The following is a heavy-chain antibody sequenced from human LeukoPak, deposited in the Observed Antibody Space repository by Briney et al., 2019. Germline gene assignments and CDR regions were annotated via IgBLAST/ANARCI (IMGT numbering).Heavy chain of an antibody. CDR3: ATHTVTTTFEY. J-gene: IGHJ4*02. V-gene: IGHV4-34*01. CDR1: GGSFSSYY. Sequence: SETLSLTCAVFGGSFSSYYWSWIRQPPGKGLEWIGEINHSGYTSYNPSLKSRVTLSVDTSKHQFSLKLTSVTAAGTAVYYCATHTVTTTFEYWGRGMLVTVSS. CDR2: INHSGYT. D-gene: IGHD4-17*01.